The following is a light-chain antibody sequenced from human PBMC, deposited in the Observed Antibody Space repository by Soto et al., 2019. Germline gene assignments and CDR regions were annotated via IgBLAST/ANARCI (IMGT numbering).Light chain of an antibody. V-gene: IGKV2-30*01. Sequence: DVVLTQSPLARAATPRRAGSSSCRSSQVFVDRGGNTYFNWYQQRPGQPPRGLIYEVSNRESGVKDRFSGSGSGNDFTLKISRVEDEDVGVYYCMQGTLWQWTVGQGTKG. CDR2: EVS. J-gene: IGKJ1*01. CDR1: QVFVDRGGNTY. CDR3: MQGTLWQWT.